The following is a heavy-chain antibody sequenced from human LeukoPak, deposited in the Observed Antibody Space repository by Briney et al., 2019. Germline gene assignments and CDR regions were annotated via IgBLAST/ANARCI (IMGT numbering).Heavy chain of an antibody. D-gene: IGHD2-15*01. J-gene: IGHJ4*02. V-gene: IGHV4-59*01. CDR1: GGSISSYY. CDR3: ARGVVAALVY. Sequence: SETLSLTCTVSGGSISSYYWSWIRQPPGKGLEWIGYIYYSGSTNYNPSLKSRVTISVDTTKNQFSLKLSSVTAADAAVYYCARGVVAALVYWGQGTLVSVSS. CDR2: IYYSGST.